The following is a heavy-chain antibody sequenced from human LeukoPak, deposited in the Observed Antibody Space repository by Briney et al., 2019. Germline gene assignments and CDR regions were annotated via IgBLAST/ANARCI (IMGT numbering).Heavy chain of an antibody. Sequence: GGSLRLSCAASGFTFSSYGMHWVSQAPGKGLEWVAVIWYDGSNKYYADSVKGRFTISRDNSKNTLYLLMNSLRAEDTAVYYCAAYDSTFDAFDIWGQGTMVTVSS. CDR3: AAYDSTFDAFDI. J-gene: IGHJ3*02. CDR2: IWYDGSNK. V-gene: IGHV3-30*02. D-gene: IGHD3-22*01. CDR1: GFTFSSYG.